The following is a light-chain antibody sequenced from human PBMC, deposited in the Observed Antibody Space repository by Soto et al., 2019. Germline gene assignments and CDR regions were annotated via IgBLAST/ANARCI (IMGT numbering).Light chain of an antibody. J-gene: IGLJ1*01. CDR3: SSYTSSSTLFYV. CDR2: EVS. CDR1: SSDVGGYNY. V-gene: IGLV2-14*01. Sequence: ALTQPASVSGSPGQSITISCTGTSSDVGGYNYVSWYQQHPGKAPKLMIYEVSNRPSGVSNRFSGSKSGNTASLTISGLQAEDEADYYCSSYTSSSTLFYVFGTGTKVTVL.